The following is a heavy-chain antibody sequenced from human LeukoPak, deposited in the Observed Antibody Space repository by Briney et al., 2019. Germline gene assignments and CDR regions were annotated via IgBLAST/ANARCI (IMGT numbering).Heavy chain of an antibody. D-gene: IGHD3-22*01. V-gene: IGHV4-39*01. Sequence: PSETLSLNCTVSGGSISSSSYYWGWIRQPPGKGLEWIGSIYYSGSTYYNPSLKSRVTISVDTSKNQFSLKLSSVTAADTAVYYCARPYYDSSGYREHYYYYGMDVWGQGTTVTVSS. J-gene: IGHJ6*02. CDR3: ARPYYDSSGYREHYYYYGMDV. CDR1: GGSISSSSYY. CDR2: IYYSGST.